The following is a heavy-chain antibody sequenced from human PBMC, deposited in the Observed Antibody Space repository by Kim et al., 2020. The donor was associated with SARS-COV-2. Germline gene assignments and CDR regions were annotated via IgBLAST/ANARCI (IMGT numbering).Heavy chain of an antibody. V-gene: IGHV3-48*03. CDR2: INTDDSRK. J-gene: IGHJ5*02. D-gene: IGHD2-2*01. CDR1: GFIFSSYE. Sequence: GGSLRLSCEASGFIFSSYEMNWVRQAPGKGLEWISYINTDDSRKDYADSVKGRFTISRDSAKNSVYLQMDSLRGEDTAIYYCAREQTRSGFDPWGQGTLVTVSS. CDR3: AREQTRSGFDP.